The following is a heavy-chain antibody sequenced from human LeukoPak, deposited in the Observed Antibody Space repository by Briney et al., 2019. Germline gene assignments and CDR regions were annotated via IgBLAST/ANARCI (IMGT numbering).Heavy chain of an antibody. D-gene: IGHD2-21*01. J-gene: IGHJ4*02. CDR1: GYTFTSYY. Sequence: SVKVSCKASGYTFTSYYMHWVRQAPGQGLEWMGGIIPIFGTANYAQKFQGRVTITADESTSTAYMELSSLRSEDTAVYYCARALGVIAPYYFDYWGQGTLVTVSS. V-gene: IGHV1-69*13. CDR3: ARALGVIAPYYFDY. CDR2: IIPIFGTA.